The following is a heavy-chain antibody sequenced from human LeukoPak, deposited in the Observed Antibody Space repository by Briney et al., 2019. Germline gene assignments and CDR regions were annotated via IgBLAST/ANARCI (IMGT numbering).Heavy chain of an antibody. CDR3: AGLIAVAVKNWFDP. D-gene: IGHD6-19*01. J-gene: IGHJ5*02. CDR1: GYTFTSYG. CDR2: ISAYNGNT. V-gene: IGHV1-18*04. Sequence: ASVKVSCKASGYTFTSYGISWVRQAPGQGLEWMGWISAYNGNTNYAQKLQGRVTMTTDTSTSTAYMELRSLRSDDTAVYYCAGLIAVAVKNWFDPWGQGTLVTVSS.